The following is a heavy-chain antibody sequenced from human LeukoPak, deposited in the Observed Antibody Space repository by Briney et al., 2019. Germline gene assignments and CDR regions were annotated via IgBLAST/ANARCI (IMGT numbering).Heavy chain of an antibody. V-gene: IGHV4-4*07. J-gene: IGHJ3*02. CDR3: ARASIPRYDFWSGYTAFDI. CDR2: IYTSGST. Sequence: PSETLSLTCTVSGGSISSYYWSWIRQPAGKGLEWIGRIYTSGSTNYNPSLKSRVTMSVDTSKNQYSLKLSSVTAADTAVYYCARASIPRYDFWSGYTAFDIWGQGTMVTVSS. D-gene: IGHD3-3*01. CDR1: GGSISSYY.